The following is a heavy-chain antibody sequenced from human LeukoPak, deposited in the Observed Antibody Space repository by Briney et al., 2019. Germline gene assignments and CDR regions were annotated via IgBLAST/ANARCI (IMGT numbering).Heavy chain of an antibody. CDR1: GGSFSGYY. Sequence: SETLSLTCAVYGGSFSGYYWSWIRQPPGKGLEWIGEINHSGSTNYNPSLKNRVTISVDTSKNQFSLKLSSVTAADTAVYYCARGPVVVVAATTYFDYWGQGTLVTVSS. V-gene: IGHV4-34*01. J-gene: IGHJ4*02. CDR3: ARGPVVVVAATTYFDY. D-gene: IGHD2-15*01. CDR2: INHSGST.